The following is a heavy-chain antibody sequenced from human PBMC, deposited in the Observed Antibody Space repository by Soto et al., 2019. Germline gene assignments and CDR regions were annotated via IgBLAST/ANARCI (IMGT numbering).Heavy chain of an antibody. J-gene: IGHJ4*02. Sequence: GESLKISCAASGFTFSSYAMHWVRQAPGKGLEWVAVISYDGSNKYYADSVKGRFTISRDNSKNTLYLQMNSLGAEDTAVYYCAREANYYDSSGYYYVSSFDYWGQGTLVTVSS. D-gene: IGHD3-22*01. CDR3: AREANYYDSSGYYYVSSFDY. V-gene: IGHV3-30*14. CDR2: ISYDGSNK. CDR1: GFTFSSYA.